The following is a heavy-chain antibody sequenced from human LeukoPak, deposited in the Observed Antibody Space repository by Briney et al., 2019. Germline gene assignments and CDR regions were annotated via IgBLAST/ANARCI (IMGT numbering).Heavy chain of an antibody. V-gene: IGHV5-51*01. CDR2: IYPGDSDT. D-gene: IGHD2-15*01. Sequence: GESLQISCKGSGYSFTSYWIGWVRRVPGKGLEWMGIIYPGDSDTRYSPSFQGQVTISADKSISTAYLQWSSLKASDTAMYYCARQPTPYCSGGSCYSDYYFDYWGQGTLVTVSS. CDR1: GYSFTSYW. J-gene: IGHJ4*02. CDR3: ARQPTPYCSGGSCYSDYYFDY.